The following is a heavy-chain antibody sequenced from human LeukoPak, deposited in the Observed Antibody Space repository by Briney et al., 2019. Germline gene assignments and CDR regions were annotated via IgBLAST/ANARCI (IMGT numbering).Heavy chain of an antibody. V-gene: IGHV1-18*01. CDR1: GYTFTSYD. D-gene: IGHD3-3*01. CDR2: ISAYNGNT. Sequence: ASVKVSCKASGYTFTSYDINWVRQATGQGLEWMGWISAYNGNTNYAQKLQGRVTMTTDTSTCTAYMELRSLRSDDTAVYYCARVGADYDFWSGYKRAFDIWGQGTMVTVSS. CDR3: ARVGADYDFWSGYKRAFDI. J-gene: IGHJ3*02.